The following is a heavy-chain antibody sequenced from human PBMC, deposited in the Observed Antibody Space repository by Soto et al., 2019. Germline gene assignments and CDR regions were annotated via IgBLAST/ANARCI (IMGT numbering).Heavy chain of an antibody. J-gene: IGHJ1*01. Sequence: GGSVRLSCAASGFTFSSYSMNWVRQAPGKGLEWVSSISSSSSYIYYADSVKGRFTISRDNAKNSLYLQMNSLRAEDTAVYYCARGLRYYDSSGYLSEYFQHWGQGTLVTVSS. V-gene: IGHV3-21*01. CDR1: GFTFSSYS. D-gene: IGHD3-22*01. CDR2: ISSSSSYI. CDR3: ARGLRYYDSSGYLSEYFQH.